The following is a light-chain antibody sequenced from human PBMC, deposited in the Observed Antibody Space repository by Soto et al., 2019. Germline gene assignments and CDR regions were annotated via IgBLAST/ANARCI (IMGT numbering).Light chain of an antibody. CDR2: DAS. J-gene: IGKJ1*01. CDR3: QQYDSFSRT. Sequence: DIQMTQSPSTLSASVGDRVTITCRASQSISSWLAWYKQKPGKAPNLLIYDASSLESGVPSRFSGSGSGTEFTLTISSLQPDDFATYYCQQYDSFSRTFGQGTKVEIK. V-gene: IGKV1-5*01. CDR1: QSISSW.